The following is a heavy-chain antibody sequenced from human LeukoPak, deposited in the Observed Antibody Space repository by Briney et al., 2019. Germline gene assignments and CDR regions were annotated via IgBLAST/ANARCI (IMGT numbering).Heavy chain of an antibody. J-gene: IGHJ4*02. CDR1: GFTFGDTW. CDR2: IKQDGSEK. CDR3: ATSYDMGWLIGY. Sequence: GGSLRLSCAASGFTFGDTWMNWVRQVPGQGLEWVANIKQDGSEKFYVASVRGRFTISRGNGKSSLYLQMNSLRAEDTALYYCATSYDMGWLIGYWGQGTLVTVSS. V-gene: IGHV3-7*03. D-gene: IGHD3/OR15-3a*01.